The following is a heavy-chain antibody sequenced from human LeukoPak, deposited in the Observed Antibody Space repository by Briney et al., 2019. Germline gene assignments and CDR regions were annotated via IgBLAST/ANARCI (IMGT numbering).Heavy chain of an antibody. CDR3: ARARLDYYYGMDV. CDR2: INPSGGST. D-gene: IGHD6-19*01. V-gene: IGHV1-46*01. CDR1: GYTFTSYY. Sequence: ASVKVSCKASGYTFTSYYMHWVRQAPGQGLEWMGMINPSGGSTSYAQKFQGRVTMTRDTSTSTVYMELSSLRSEDTAVYYCARARLDYYYGMDVWGQGTTVTVSS. J-gene: IGHJ6*02.